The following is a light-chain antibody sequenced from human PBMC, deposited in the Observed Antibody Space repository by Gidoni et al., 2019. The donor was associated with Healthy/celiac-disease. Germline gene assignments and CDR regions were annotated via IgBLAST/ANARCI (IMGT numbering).Light chain of an antibody. CDR1: QSLLHSNGYNS. CDR3: MQALQSWT. Sequence: DIVMTQSPLSLPVTPGEPASISCRSSQSLLHSNGYNSLDWYLQKPGQSPQPLIYLGSNRASGVPDRFSCRGSGTHFTLKISRVEAEDVGVYYCMQALQSWTFGQGTKVEIK. J-gene: IGKJ1*01. CDR2: LGS. V-gene: IGKV2-28*01.